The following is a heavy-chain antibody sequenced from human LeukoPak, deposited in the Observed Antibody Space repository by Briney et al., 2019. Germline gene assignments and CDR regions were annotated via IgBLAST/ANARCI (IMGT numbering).Heavy chain of an antibody. D-gene: IGHD2-15*01. Sequence: GGSLRLSCAASGFTFSTYAMSWVRQASGKGLEWVSGISSAGLVTYNADSVKGRFTISRDNSKNTLYLQMNSLRGEDTAVYYCAKSPVAATLYYFDYWGQGTLVTVSS. V-gene: IGHV3-23*01. J-gene: IGHJ4*02. CDR3: AKSPVAATLYYFDY. CDR1: GFTFSTYA. CDR2: ISSAGLVT.